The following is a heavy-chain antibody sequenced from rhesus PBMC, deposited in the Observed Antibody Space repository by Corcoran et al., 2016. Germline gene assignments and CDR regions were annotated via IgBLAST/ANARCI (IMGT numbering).Heavy chain of an antibody. J-gene: IGHJ4*01. CDR1: GVTFRCQG. CDR3: STDPGGVCCTFDY. CDR2: ITNTGART. V-gene: IGHV3S5*01. Sequence: EVQLVETGGGLVPPGGSLRLSWGASGVTFRCQGVGGVGQGPGKGLDWVSGITNTGARTFYADSVKGRFTISRDNSKTTVSLQMNSLRAEDTAVYYCSTDPGGVCCTFDYWGQGVLVTVSS. D-gene: IGHD2-39*02.